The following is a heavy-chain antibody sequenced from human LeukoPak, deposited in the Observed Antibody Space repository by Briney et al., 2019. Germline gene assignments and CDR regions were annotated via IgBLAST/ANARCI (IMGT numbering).Heavy chain of an antibody. V-gene: IGHV1-69*13. CDR3: ASHGYNPRRYYYGMDV. CDR2: IIPIFGTA. J-gene: IGHJ6*02. Sequence: SVKVSCKASGGTFSSYAISWVRQAPGQGLEWMGGIIPIFGTANYAQKFQGRVTITADESTSTAYMELSSLRSEDTAVYYYASHGYNPRRYYYGMDVWGQGTTVTVSS. D-gene: IGHD5-24*01. CDR1: GGTFSSYA.